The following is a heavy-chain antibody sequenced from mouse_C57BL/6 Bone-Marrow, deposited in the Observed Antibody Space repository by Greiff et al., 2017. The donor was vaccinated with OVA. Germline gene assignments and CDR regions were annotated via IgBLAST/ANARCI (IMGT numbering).Heavy chain of an antibody. Sequence: QVQLKQPGAELVKPGASVKLSCKASGYTFTSYWMHWVKQRPGRGLEWIGRIDPNSGGTKYNEKFKSKATLTVDKPSSTAYMQLSSLTSEDSAVYYCARPYYYGSSYYYFDSRGQGTTLTVSS. D-gene: IGHD1-1*01. V-gene: IGHV1-72*01. CDR1: GYTFTSYW. CDR3: ARPYYYGSSYYYFDS. J-gene: IGHJ2*01. CDR2: IDPNSGGT.